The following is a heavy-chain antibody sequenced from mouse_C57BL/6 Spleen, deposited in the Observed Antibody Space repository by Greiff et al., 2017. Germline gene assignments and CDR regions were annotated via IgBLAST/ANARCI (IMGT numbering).Heavy chain of an antibody. CDR3: ARPLITTVVATSYYYAMDY. D-gene: IGHD1-1*01. J-gene: IGHJ4*01. V-gene: IGHV1-7*01. CDR1: GYTFTSYW. Sequence: VQLQESGAELAKPGASVKLSCKASGYTFTSYWMHWVKQRPGQGLEWIGYINPSSGYTKYNQKFKDKATLTADKSSSTAYMQLSSLTYEDSAVYYCARPLITTVVATSYYYAMDYWGQGTSVTVSS. CDR2: INPSSGYT.